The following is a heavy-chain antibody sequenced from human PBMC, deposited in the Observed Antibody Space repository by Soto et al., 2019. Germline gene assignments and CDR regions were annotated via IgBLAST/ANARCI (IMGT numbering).Heavy chain of an antibody. CDR1: SDSMNSGGYY. CDR2: IYSNGDT. V-gene: IGHV4-31*03. Sequence: LSLTCSVSSDSMNSGGYYWSWIRQHPGKGLEWIGYIYSNGDTYYNPSLKSRVTISVDTSKNQFSLNLTSVTAADTAVYYCARRGGSSSGYYYYAFDVWGQGTTVTVSS. D-gene: IGHD6-6*01. J-gene: IGHJ6*02. CDR3: ARRGGSSSGYYYYAFDV.